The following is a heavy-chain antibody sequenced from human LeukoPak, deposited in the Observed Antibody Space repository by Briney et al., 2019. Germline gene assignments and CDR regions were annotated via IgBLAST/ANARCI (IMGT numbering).Heavy chain of an antibody. V-gene: IGHV3-23*01. CDR3: AKDLPSSD. J-gene: IGHJ1*01. Sequence: GGSLRLSCAASGFAFSSYAMSWVRQAPGKGLEWVSGTTFSGGTTYYADSVKGRFTISRDNSKNILYLQMNSLRAEDTAVYYCAKDLPSSDWGQGTLVTVSS. D-gene: IGHD5/OR15-5a*01. CDR2: TTFSGGTT. CDR1: GFAFSSYA.